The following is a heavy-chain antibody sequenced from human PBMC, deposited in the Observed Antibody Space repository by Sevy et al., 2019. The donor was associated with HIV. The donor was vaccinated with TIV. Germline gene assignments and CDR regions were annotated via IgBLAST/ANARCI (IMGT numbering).Heavy chain of an antibody. D-gene: IGHD6-13*01. CDR3: ATHAGIAAAGRVFDY. J-gene: IGHJ4*02. V-gene: IGHV3-72*01. Sequence: GGSLRLSCAASGFTFSDHYMEWVRQAPGKGLEWVGRIRNKADSYTTEYAASVKGRFTISTDVSRNSLYLLMNSLKNEQTAVYYCATHAGIAAAGRVFDYWGQGTLVTVSS. CDR2: IRNKADSYTT. CDR1: GFTFSDHY.